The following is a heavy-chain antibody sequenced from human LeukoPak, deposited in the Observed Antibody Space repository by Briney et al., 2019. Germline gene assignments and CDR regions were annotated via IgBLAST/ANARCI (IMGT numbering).Heavy chain of an antibody. CDR2: IFYTGGEI. CDR1: GGSMNSYY. Sequence: SETLSLTCTVSGGSMNSYYWSWVRQAPGKGLEWIGYIFYTGGEINYNRSLKSRLTISVDTSKNQFSLMLTSVTAADTAVYYCARVRDGYNRNWAYWGQGTLVTVSS. CDR3: ARVRDGYNRNWAY. J-gene: IGHJ4*02. D-gene: IGHD5-24*01. V-gene: IGHV4-59*08.